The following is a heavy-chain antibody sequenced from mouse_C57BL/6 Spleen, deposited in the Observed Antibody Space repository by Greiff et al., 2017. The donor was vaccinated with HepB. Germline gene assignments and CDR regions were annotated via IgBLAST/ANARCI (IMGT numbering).Heavy chain of an antibody. V-gene: IGHV1-80*01. CDR3: ARENYDYEGDY. CDR2: IYPGDGDT. CDR1: GYAFSSYW. Sequence: LVESGAELVKPGASVKISCKASGYAFSSYWMNWVKQRPGKGLEWIGQIYPGDGDTNYNGKFKGKATLTADKSSSTAYMQLSSLTSEDSAVYFCARENYDYEGDYWGQGTSVTVSS. D-gene: IGHD2-4*01. J-gene: IGHJ4*01.